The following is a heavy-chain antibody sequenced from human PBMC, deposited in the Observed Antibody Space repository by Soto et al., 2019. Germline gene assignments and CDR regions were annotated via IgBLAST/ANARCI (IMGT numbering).Heavy chain of an antibody. Sequence: PGGSLRLSCADSGFTCSSYSMNWVRQAPGKGLEWVSSISSSSSYIYYADSVKGRFTISRDNAKNSLYLQMNSLRAEDTAVYYCARAPRPRYCSSTSCYTGTYYFDYWGQGTLVTVSS. D-gene: IGHD2-2*02. CDR1: GFTCSSYS. CDR3: ARAPRPRYCSSTSCYTGTYYFDY. J-gene: IGHJ4*02. V-gene: IGHV3-21*01. CDR2: ISSSSSYI.